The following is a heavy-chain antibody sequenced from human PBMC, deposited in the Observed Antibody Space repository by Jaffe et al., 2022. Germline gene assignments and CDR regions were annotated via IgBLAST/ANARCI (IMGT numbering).Heavy chain of an antibody. Sequence: EVQLVESGGGLVQPGGSLRLSCAASGFTFSSYEMNWVRQAPGKGLEWVSYISSSGSTIYYADSVKGRFTISRDNAKNSLYLQMNSLRAEDTAVYYCARSVRGRRIVVVTATQYYFDYWGQGTLVTVSS. V-gene: IGHV3-48*03. CDR1: GFTFSSYE. CDR2: ISSSGSTI. CDR3: ARSVRGRRIVVVTATQYYFDY. D-gene: IGHD2-21*02. J-gene: IGHJ4*02.